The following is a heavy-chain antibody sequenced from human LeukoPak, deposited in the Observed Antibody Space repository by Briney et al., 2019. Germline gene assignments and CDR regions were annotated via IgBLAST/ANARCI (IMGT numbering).Heavy chain of an antibody. V-gene: IGHV3-23*01. J-gene: IGHJ5*02. CDR2: ISGSGGST. Sequence: PGGSLRLSCAASGFTFSSYAMSWVRQAPGKGLEWVSTISGSGGSTYYADSVRGRFTISRDNSKSTLYLQMNSLRAEDTAVYYCAKGANFVVVPAAVNWFDPWGQETLVTVSS. CDR3: AKGANFVVVPAAVNWFDP. D-gene: IGHD2-2*01. CDR1: GFTFSSYA.